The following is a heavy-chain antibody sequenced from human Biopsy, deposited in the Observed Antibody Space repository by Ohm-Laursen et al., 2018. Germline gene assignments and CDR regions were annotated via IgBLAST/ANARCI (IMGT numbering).Heavy chain of an antibody. J-gene: IGHJ5*01. CDR2: IYYSGTT. V-gene: IGHV4-59*01. D-gene: IGHD3-3*01. CDR3: ARVRGGFLEWFDY. Sequence: PSQTLSLTCTVSGGSISGYHWSWIRESPGKGLEWIASIYYSGTTNKNPSLKSRVTISVDTSKRQFYLELSSVTAADMAIYYCARVRGGFLEWFDYWGQGTLITVSS. CDR1: GGSISGYH.